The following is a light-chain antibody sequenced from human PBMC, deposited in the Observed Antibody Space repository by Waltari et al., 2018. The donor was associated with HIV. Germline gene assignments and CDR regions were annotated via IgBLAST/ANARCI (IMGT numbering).Light chain of an antibody. CDR2: KGI. Sequence: QSALTQPASVSGSPGQSITISCTGTSSDIGNYNLLSWYQQHPGKTPKLIIYKGIKRPSGVSNRVSGSKSANTASLTISGLQAEDEADYFCSSYGGSSNWLFGGGTKLTVL. CDR3: SSYGGSSNWL. CDR1: SSDIGNYNL. V-gene: IGLV2-23*01. J-gene: IGLJ2*01.